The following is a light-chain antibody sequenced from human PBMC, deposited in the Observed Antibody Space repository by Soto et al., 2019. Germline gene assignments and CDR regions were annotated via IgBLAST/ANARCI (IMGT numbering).Light chain of an antibody. J-gene: IGLJ3*02. CDR1: ASDVGGYNY. Sequence: QSALTQPASVSGSPGQSITISCTGTASDVGGYNYVSWYQQHPGKAPKLMIHAVSNRPSGISSRFSGSKSGNTASLTISGLQSEDEADYFCCSYTSSSTLEVFGGGTKVTVL. CDR3: CSYTSSSTLEV. V-gene: IGLV2-14*01. CDR2: AVS.